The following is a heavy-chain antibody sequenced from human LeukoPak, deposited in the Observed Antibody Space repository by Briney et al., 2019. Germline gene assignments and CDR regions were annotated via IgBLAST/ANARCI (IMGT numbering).Heavy chain of an antibody. CDR3: ARHLGTSAYSYGMDV. Sequence: SETLSLTCTVSGGSISSYYWSWIRQPPGKGLEWIGYIYYSGSTNYNPSLKSRVTISVDTSKNQLSLKLSSVTAADTAVYYCARHLGTSAYSYGMDVWGQGTTVTVPS. J-gene: IGHJ6*02. V-gene: IGHV4-59*08. CDR1: GGSISSYY. CDR2: IYYSGST.